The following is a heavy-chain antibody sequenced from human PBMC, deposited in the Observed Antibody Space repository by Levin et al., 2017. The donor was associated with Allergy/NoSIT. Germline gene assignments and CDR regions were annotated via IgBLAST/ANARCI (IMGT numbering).Heavy chain of an antibody. CDR1: GFSLSTSGVG. D-gene: IGHD3-16*01. CDR3: AHKPFGGVDYAFNNWFDP. Sequence: SGPTLVKPTQTLTLTCTFSGFSLSTSGVGVGWIRQPPGKALEWLALIYWDDDKRYSPSLKSRLTITKDTSKNQVVLTMTNMDPVDTATYYCAHKPFGGVDYAFNNWFDPWGQGTLVTVSS. J-gene: IGHJ5*02. CDR2: IYWDDDK. V-gene: IGHV2-5*02.